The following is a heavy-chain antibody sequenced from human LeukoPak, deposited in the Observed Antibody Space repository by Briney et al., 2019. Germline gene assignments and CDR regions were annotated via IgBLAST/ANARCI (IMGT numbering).Heavy chain of an antibody. Sequence: SETLSLTCAVYGGSFSGYYWGWIRQPPGKGLEWIGEINHSGSTNYNPSLKSRVTISVDTSKNQFSLKLSSVTAADTAVYYCARGQVINTVTKNDYWGQGTLVTVSS. CDR2: INHSGST. J-gene: IGHJ4*02. CDR3: ARGQVINTVTKNDY. V-gene: IGHV4-34*01. D-gene: IGHD4-11*01. CDR1: GGSFSGYY.